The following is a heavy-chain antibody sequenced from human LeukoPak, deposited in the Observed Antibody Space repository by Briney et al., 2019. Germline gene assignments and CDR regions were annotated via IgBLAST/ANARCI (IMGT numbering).Heavy chain of an antibody. CDR1: GFTLRNYW. J-gene: IGHJ4*02. V-gene: IGHV3-7*01. CDR3: ARARLGYSYGYYY. D-gene: IGHD5-18*01. CDR2: IKQDGSEK. Sequence: GGSLRLSCAASGFTLRNYWMSWVRQAPGKGLEWVANIKQDGSEKYYVDSVKGRFTISRDNAKNSLYLQMNSLRADDTAVYYCARARLGYSYGYYYWGQGTLVTVSS.